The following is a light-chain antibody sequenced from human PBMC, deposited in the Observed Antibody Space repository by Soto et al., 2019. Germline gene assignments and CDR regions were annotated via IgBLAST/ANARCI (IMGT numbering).Light chain of an antibody. CDR3: RTYTTTGSSV. V-gene: IGLV2-14*01. CDR2: EVK. Sequence: QSVLTQPASVSGSPGQSITITCTGTSSDVGSGDSVSWYQHHPGEAPTLVIYEVKNRPTGVSDRFSGSKSVNTASLTISGLQAEDEGDYYCRTYTTTGSSVFGTGTKVTVL. CDR1: SSDVGSGDS. J-gene: IGLJ1*01.